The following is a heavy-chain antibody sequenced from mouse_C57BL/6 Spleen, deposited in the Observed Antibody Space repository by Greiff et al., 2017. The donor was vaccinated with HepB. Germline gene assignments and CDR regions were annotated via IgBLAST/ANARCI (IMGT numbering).Heavy chain of an antibody. CDR3: AQSKGFAY. CDR2: IDPSDSYT. D-gene: IGHD6-2*01. V-gene: IGHV1-50*01. Sequence: QVQLKQPGAELVKPGASVKLSCKASGYTFTSYWMQWVKQRPGQGLEWIGEIDPSDSYTNYNQKFKGKATLTVDTSSSTAYMQLSSLTSEDAAVYYCAQSKGFAYWGQGTLVTVSA. J-gene: IGHJ3*01. CDR1: GYTFTSYW.